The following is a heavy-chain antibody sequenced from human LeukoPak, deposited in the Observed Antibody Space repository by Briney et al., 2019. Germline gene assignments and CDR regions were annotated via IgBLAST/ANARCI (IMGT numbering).Heavy chain of an antibody. CDR1: GFIFSNYA. Sequence: GGSLRLSCAVPGFIFSNYAMTWVRQAPGKGLEWVSSIEGDGSASYYADSVKGRFAISRDDPKNTLYLQLTSLRVEDTAIYFCVKDMVQRNGIFDPFDIWGQGTMVTVSS. V-gene: IGHV3-23*01. CDR2: IEGDGSAS. J-gene: IGHJ3*02. CDR3: VKDMVQRNGIFDPFDI. D-gene: IGHD3-10*01.